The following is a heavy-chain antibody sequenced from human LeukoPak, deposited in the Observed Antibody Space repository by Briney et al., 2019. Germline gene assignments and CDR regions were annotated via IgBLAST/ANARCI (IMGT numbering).Heavy chain of an antibody. D-gene: IGHD6-13*01. Sequence: GGSLRLSCAASGFSFSDYYMTWIRQAPGKGLEWVSYISSSGSSIYYADSVKGRFTISRDNAKNSLYLQMKSLRAEDMALYYCAKDRDSSSFYYFDYWGQGTLVTVSS. J-gene: IGHJ4*02. V-gene: IGHV3-11*01. CDR2: ISSSGSSI. CDR3: AKDRDSSSFYYFDY. CDR1: GFSFSDYY.